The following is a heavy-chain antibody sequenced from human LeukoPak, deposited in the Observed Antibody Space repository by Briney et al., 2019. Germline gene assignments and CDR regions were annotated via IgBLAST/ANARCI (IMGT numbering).Heavy chain of an antibody. CDR1: GGSISSYY. J-gene: IGHJ4*02. V-gene: IGHV4-4*07. D-gene: IGHD6-13*01. CDR3: ARAPVAGSNWYTYYFDY. CDR2: IYTSGST. Sequence: SETLSLTCTVSGGSISSYYWSWIRQPAGKGLEWIGRIYTSGSTNYNPSLKSRVTMSVDTSKNQFSLKLSSVAAADTAVYYCARAPVAGSNWYTYYFDYWGQGTLVTVSS.